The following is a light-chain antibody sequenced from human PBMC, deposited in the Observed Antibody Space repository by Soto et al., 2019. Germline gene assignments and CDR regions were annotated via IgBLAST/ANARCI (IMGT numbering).Light chain of an antibody. CDR2: DAY. Sequence: EIVLAQSPAPLSLSPGERATPSCRASQSVSSYLAWYQQKPGQAPRLLIYDAYNRATGIPPRFSGSGSGTDFTLTISSLEPEDSAVYYCQQRHMWPITFGQGTRLEIK. V-gene: IGKV3-11*01. J-gene: IGKJ5*01. CDR3: QQRHMWPIT. CDR1: QSVSSY.